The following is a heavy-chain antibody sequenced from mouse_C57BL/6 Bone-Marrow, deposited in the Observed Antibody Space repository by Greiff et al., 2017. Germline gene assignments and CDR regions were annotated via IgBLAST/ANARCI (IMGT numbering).Heavy chain of an antibody. CDR1: GYAFTNYL. J-gene: IGHJ3*01. V-gene: IGHV1-54*01. Sequence: QVQLQQSGAELVRPGTSVSVSCTASGYAFTNYLIAWVQQRPGQGLEWIGVINPGSGGTNYNEKFKGKATLTADKSSSTAYMQLSSLTSEASAVYVCAKAKNGDSWFAYWGQGTRVTVSA. CDR2: INPGSGGT. D-gene: IGHD4-1*01. CDR3: AKAKNGDSWFAY.